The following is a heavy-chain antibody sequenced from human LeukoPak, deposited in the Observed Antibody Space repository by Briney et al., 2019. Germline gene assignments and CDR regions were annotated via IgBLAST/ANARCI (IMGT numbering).Heavy chain of an antibody. CDR3: AREGITMVRGVIIE. CDR1: GYTFTSYA. D-gene: IGHD3-10*01. Sequence: ASVKVSCKASGYTFTSYAMHWVRQAPGQRLEWMGWINAGNGNTKYSQKFQGRVTITRDTSASTAYMELSSLRSEDTAVYYCAREGITMVRGVIIEWGQGTLVTVSS. CDR2: INAGNGNT. V-gene: IGHV1-3*01. J-gene: IGHJ4*02.